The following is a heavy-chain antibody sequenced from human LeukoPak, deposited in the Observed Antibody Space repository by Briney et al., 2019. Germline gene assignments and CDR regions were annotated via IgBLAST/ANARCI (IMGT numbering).Heavy chain of an antibody. CDR3: ARATRLLDD. J-gene: IGHJ4*02. D-gene: IGHD6-25*01. V-gene: IGHV3-7*04. CDR2: ISIDGSEK. Sequence: GGSLRLSCAASGFTFSNYWMNWVRQAPGKGLDWLAIISIDGSEKAYVDSVKGRFTISRDKSRNSLYLQINSLSAEDTAVYYCARATRLLDDWGEGGLVAVSS. CDR1: GFTFSNYW.